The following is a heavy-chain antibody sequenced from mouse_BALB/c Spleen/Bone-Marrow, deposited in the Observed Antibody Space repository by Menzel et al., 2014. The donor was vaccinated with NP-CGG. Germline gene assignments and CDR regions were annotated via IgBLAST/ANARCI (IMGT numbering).Heavy chain of an antibody. CDR1: GFNIKDTY. J-gene: IGHJ2*01. CDR2: IDPANGNT. V-gene: IGHV14-3*02. CDR3: ARGYYDYDLDY. Sequence: EVQGVESGAELVKPGASVKLSCTASGFNIKDTYMHWVKQRPEQGLEWIGRIDPANGNTKYDPKFQGKATITADTSSNTAYLQLSSLTSEDTAVYYCARGYYDYDLDYWGQGTTLTVSS. D-gene: IGHD2-4*01.